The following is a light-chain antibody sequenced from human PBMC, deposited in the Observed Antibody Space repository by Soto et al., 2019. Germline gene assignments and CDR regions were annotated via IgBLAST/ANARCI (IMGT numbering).Light chain of an antibody. V-gene: IGKV3-15*01. CDR3: QQYNNWPRT. CDR2: GAS. J-gene: IGKJ1*01. Sequence: IVWAQSPASLSFSPVERATRSCRASQGVSRYLAWYQQQPGQAPRLLIYGASTRATGIPARFSGSGSGTEFTLTISSLQSEDFAVYYCQQYNNWPRTFGQGTKVDIK. CDR1: QGVSRY.